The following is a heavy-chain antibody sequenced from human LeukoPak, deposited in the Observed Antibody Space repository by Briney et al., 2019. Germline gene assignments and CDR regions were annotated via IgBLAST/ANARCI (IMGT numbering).Heavy chain of an antibody. CDR1: GDSISTSSSY. CDR3: ARTQEAGYSSGRYDSYYYYYMDV. Sequence: SETLSLTCSVSGDSISTSSSYWGWIRQPPGKGLEWIGSIYYSGSTYYNPSLKSRVTISVDTSKNQFSLKLSSVTAADTAVYFCARTQEAGYSSGRYDSYYYYYMDVWGKGTTVTISS. CDR2: IYYSGST. V-gene: IGHV4-39*07. J-gene: IGHJ6*03. D-gene: IGHD6-19*01.